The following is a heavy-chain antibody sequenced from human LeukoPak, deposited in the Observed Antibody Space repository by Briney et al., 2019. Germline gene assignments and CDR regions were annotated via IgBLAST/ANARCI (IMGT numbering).Heavy chain of an antibody. V-gene: IGHV3-21*01. Sequence: GGSLRLSCAASGFTFSSYTFDWVRQAPGKGLEWVSSITGGDVFIYQADSVKGRFTVSRDNAKNTLYLHMNRLRAEDTAVYYCARESSVVRGVITDFDYWGQGTLVTVSS. CDR2: ITGGDVFI. CDR1: GFTFSSYT. CDR3: ARESSVVRGVITDFDY. D-gene: IGHD3-10*01. J-gene: IGHJ4*02.